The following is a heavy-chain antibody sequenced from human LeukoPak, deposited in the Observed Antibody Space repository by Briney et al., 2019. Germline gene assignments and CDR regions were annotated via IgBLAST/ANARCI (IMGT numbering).Heavy chain of an antibody. CDR2: ISAYNGNT. Sequence: GASVKVSCKASGYTFTSYGISWLRQAPGQGLEWMGWISAYNGNTNYAQKLQGRVTMTTDTSTSTAYMEVRSLRSDDTAVYYCAREDRHMNWFDPWGQGPLVTVSS. CDR1: GYTFTSYG. CDR3: AREDRHMNWFDP. V-gene: IGHV1-18*01. J-gene: IGHJ5*02.